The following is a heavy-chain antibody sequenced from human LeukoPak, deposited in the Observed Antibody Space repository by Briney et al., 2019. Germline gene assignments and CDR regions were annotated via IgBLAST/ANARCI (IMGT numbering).Heavy chain of an antibody. CDR3: ARTPQKYCSSTTCYPDY. Sequence: LAGGSLRLSCAASGFTFSSYAMSWVRLAPGKGLEWVSTISGSGDTTYYADSVRGRFTISRDNSKSTLYLQMNSLRAENTAVYYCARTPQKYCSSTTCYPDYWGQGTLVTVSS. V-gene: IGHV3-23*01. D-gene: IGHD2-2*01. J-gene: IGHJ4*02. CDR1: GFTFSSYA. CDR2: ISGSGDTT.